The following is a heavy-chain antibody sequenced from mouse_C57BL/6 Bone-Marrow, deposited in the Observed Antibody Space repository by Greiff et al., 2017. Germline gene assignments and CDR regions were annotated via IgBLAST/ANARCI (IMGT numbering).Heavy chain of an antibody. CDR2: IDPETGGT. CDR3: TRRRQLRLRDYAMDY. J-gene: IGHJ4*01. D-gene: IGHD3-2*02. CDR1: GYTFTDYE. Sequence: QVQLQQSGAELVRPGASVTLSCKASGYTFTDYEMHWVKQTPVHGLEWIGAIDPETGGTAYNQKFKGKAILTADKSSRAAYMELRSLTSEDSAVYYCTRRRQLRLRDYAMDYWGQGTSVTVSS. V-gene: IGHV1-15*01.